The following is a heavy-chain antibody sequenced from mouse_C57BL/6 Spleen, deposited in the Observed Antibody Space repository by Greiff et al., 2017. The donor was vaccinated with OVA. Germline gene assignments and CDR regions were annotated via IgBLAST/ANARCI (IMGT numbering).Heavy chain of an antibody. J-gene: IGHJ2*01. V-gene: IGHV1-82*01. CDR1: GYAFSSSW. Sequence: QVQLKESGPELVKPGASVKISCKASGYAFSSSWMNWVKQRPGKGLEWIGRIYPGDGDTNYNGKFKGKATLTADKSSSTAYMQLSSLAAEDSAVSRGAREAVTTFDNWGEGAAVDVSS. CDR3: AREAVTTFDN. D-gene: IGHD2-2*01. CDR2: IYPGDGDT.